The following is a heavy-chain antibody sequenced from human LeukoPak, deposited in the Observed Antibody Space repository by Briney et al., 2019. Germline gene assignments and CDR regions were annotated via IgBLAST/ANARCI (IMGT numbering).Heavy chain of an antibody. V-gene: IGHV3-30*18. D-gene: IGHD3-10*01. J-gene: IGHJ3*02. CDR3: AKGITSNDAFDI. CDR2: ISYDGSNK. CDR1: GFTFSDYG. Sequence: GGSLRLFCAATGFTFSDYGMHWVRQAPGKGLEWVAVISYDGSNKYYADSVKGLFTTSRDNSKNTMHLQMNSLGLEDTAVYYCAKGITSNDAFDIWGQGTLVTVSS.